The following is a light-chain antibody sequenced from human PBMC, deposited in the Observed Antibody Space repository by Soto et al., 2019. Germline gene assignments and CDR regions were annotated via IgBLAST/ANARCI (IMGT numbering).Light chain of an antibody. V-gene: IGLV2-14*01. Sequence: QSVLTQPASVSGSPEQSITISCTGSSSDVGGYNYVSWYQQHPGKVPKLLVSEVTNRPSGVSNRFSGSKSGNTASLTISGLQAEDEADYYCSSYTSNSTHFVFGTGTKLTVL. CDR2: EVT. CDR1: SSDVGGYNY. CDR3: SSYTSNSTHFV. J-gene: IGLJ1*01.